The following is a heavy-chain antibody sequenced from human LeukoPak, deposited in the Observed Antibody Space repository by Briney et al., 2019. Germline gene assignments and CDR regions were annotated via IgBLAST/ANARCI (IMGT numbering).Heavy chain of an antibody. CDR1: GVSISSYY. D-gene: IGHD3-3*01. J-gene: IGHJ3*02. Sequence: SETLSLTCTVSGVSISSYYWSWIRQPPGKGLEWIGYIYSSGGTNYNPSLESRVTISVDTSKNQFSLKLNSVTAADTAVYYCARETGSIFGVVIDAFDIWGQGTMVTVSS. CDR3: ARETGSIFGVVIDAFDI. CDR2: IYSSGGT. V-gene: IGHV4-4*08.